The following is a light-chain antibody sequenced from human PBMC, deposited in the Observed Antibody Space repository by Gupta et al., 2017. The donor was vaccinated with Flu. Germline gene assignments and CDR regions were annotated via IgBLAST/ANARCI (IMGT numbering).Light chain of an antibody. J-gene: IGLJ3*02. CDR2: DVR. V-gene: IGLV2-14*01. CDR3: RSDTVSNTWV. Sequence: QSALTQPASASGSPGQSITISCTGTSSDVGGNNYVSWYQQHAGKSHKVMIYDVRSRPSGVSNRFSAYKCGNAASLIISARQEDDDDNYYCRSDTVSNTWVFGGGTKVTVL. CDR1: SSDVGGNNY.